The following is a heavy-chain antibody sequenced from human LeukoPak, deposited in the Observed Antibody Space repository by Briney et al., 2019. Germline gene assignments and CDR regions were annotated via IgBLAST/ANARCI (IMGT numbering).Heavy chain of an antibody. D-gene: IGHD2-21*02. J-gene: IGHJ3*02. CDR2: ISSSSSYI. Sequence: PGGSLRLSCAASGFTFSSYSMNWVRQAPGKGLEWVSAISSSSSYIYYADSVKGRFTISRDNAKNSLYLQMNSLRAEDTAVYYCARAVVGVVTPHDAFDIWGQGTMVTVSS. CDR3: ARAVVGVVTPHDAFDI. V-gene: IGHV3-21*01. CDR1: GFTFSSYS.